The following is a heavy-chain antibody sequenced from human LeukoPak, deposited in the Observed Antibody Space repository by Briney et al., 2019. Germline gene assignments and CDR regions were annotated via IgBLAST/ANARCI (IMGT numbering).Heavy chain of an antibody. CDR3: ARDRWGYSYGGD. CDR2: ISNSINYI. Sequence: GGSLRLSCAASGFTFSSYGMHWVRQAPGKGLEWVSSISNSINYIHYADSVKGRFTISRDNAKNSLYLQMNSLRAEDTALYYCARDRWGYSYGGDWGQGTLVTVSS. V-gene: IGHV3-21*01. CDR1: GFTFSSYG. J-gene: IGHJ4*02. D-gene: IGHD5-18*01.